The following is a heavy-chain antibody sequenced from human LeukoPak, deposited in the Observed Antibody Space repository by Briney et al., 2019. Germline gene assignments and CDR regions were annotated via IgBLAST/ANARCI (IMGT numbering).Heavy chain of an antibody. V-gene: IGHV3-23*01. CDR1: GFTFSSYA. Sequence: TGGSLRLSCAASGFTFSSYAMSWVRQAPGKGLEWVSAISGSGGSTYYADSVKGRFTISRDNSKNTLYLQMNSLRAEDTAVYYCAKDASRTYYYGSSGGAYFDYWGQGTLVTVSS. CDR2: ISGSGGST. J-gene: IGHJ4*02. D-gene: IGHD3-22*01. CDR3: AKDASRTYYYGSSGGAYFDY.